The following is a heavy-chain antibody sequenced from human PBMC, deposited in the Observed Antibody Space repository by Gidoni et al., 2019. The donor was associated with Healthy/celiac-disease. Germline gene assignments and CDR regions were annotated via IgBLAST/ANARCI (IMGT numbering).Heavy chain of an antibody. CDR1: GGTFSSYA. D-gene: IGHD2-2*01. CDR2: IIPIFGTA. V-gene: IGHV1-69*06. J-gene: IGHJ6*02. CDR3: ARGYCSSTSCYGSPYYGMDV. Sequence: QVQLVQSGAEVKKPGSSVTVSCKASGGTFSSYAISWVRQAPGQGLEWMGGIIPIFGTANYAQKFQGRVTITADKSTSTAYMELSSLRSEDTAVYYCARGYCSSTSCYGSPYYGMDVWGQGTTVTVSS.